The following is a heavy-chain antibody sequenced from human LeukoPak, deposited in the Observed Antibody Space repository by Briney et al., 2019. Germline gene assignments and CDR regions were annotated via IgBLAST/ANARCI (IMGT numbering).Heavy chain of an antibody. CDR3: ARAAEGKDLKTFDY. J-gene: IGHJ4*02. CDR1: GFPFSNYW. CDR2: IKEDGSVM. Sequence: PGGSLRLSCAASGFPFSNYWMSWVRQAPGKGLEWVANIKEDGSVMYYGDSLKGRFTISRDNAKNSLYLQMNSLRAEDTAVYYCARAAEGKDLKTFDYWGQGTLVTVSS. V-gene: IGHV3-7*01. D-gene: IGHD3/OR15-3a*01.